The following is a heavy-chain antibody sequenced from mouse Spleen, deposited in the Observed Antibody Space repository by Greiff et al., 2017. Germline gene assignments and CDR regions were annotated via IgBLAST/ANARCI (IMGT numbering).Heavy chain of an antibody. Sequence: EVKLMESGPELVKPGASVKISCKASGYSFTDYNMNWVKQSNGKSLEWIGVINPNYGTTSYNQKFKGKATLTVDQSSSTAYMQLNSLTSEDSAVYYCARGTATVVATRYFDVWGAGTTVTVSS. CDR1: GYSFTDYN. V-gene: IGHV1-39*01. D-gene: IGHD1-1*01. J-gene: IGHJ1*01. CDR2: INPNYGTT. CDR3: ARGTATVVATRYFDV.